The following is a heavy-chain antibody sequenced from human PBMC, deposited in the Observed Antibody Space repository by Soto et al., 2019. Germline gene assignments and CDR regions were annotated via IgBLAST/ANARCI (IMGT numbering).Heavy chain of an antibody. CDR1: GGTFSSYA. CDR2: IIPIFGTA. Sequence: QVQLVQSGAEVKKPGSSVKVSCKASGGTFSSYAISWVRQAPGQGLEWMGGIIPIFGTANYAQKFQGRVTITADESTSTACMELSSLRSEDTALYYCAAALHIAAAALFGIDVWGQGTTVTVSS. CDR3: AAALHIAAAALFGIDV. D-gene: IGHD6-13*01. V-gene: IGHV1-69*01. J-gene: IGHJ6*02.